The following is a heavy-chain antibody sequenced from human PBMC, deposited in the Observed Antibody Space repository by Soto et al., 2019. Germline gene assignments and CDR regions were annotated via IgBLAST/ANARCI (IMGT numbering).Heavy chain of an antibody. Sequence: QVQLVQYGAEVKKPGSSVKVSCKASGGAFSDSAFRWVRQAPGQGLEWLGGIMPIFSAPDYAQKFQGRVTITADEFTRTAYMEMNSLRSEDTAVYYCASWLKGPDIGNYYYGMDVWGQGPTVTVS. CDR2: IMPIFSAP. J-gene: IGHJ6*02. D-gene: IGHD2-15*01. V-gene: IGHV1-69*12. CDR1: GGAFSDSA. CDR3: ASWLKGPDIGNYYYGMDV.